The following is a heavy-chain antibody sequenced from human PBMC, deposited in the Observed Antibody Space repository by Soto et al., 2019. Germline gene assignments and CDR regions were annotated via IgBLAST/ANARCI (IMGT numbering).Heavy chain of an antibody. Sequence: EVQLVESGGGLVQPGGSLRLSCAASGFTFSLYSMSWVRQAPGKGLEWVSYISRSSTGIHYADSVKVRFTISRDDVTNSMHLQMNSLRDGDTAVYSCARAVTWGLDVWGQGTTVSISS. V-gene: IGHV3-48*02. D-gene: IGHD3-10*01. CDR1: GFTFSLYS. J-gene: IGHJ6*01. CDR3: ARAVTWGLDV. CDR2: ISRSSTGI.